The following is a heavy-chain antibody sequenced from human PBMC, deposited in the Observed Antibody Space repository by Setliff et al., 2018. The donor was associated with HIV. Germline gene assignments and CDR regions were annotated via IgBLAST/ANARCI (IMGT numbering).Heavy chain of an antibody. CDR2: IGGHGSII. D-gene: IGHD6-6*01. CDR1: GGSISSSNYY. Sequence: LSLTCTVSGGSISSSNYYWGWIRQPPGKGLEWISFIGGHGSIIHYADSVKGRFTISRDNAKNSLYLQMNSLRAEDTAMYYCVRDWSSSGDYWGQGTLVTVSS. V-gene: IGHV3-11*01. CDR3: VRDWSSSGDY. J-gene: IGHJ4*02.